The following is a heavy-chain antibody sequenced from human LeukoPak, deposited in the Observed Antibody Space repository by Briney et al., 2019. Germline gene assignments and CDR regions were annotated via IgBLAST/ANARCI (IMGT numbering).Heavy chain of an antibody. D-gene: IGHD3-10*01. V-gene: IGHV4-59*01. J-gene: IGHJ4*02. CDR3: ARIAYYYGSGSQPFDY. Sequence: SETLSLTCTVSGGSISSYYWSWLRQPPGKGLEWMGYIYYSGSTNYNPSLKRRVTISVETTKKKFSLRLSSVTAADTAVYYCARIAYYYGSGSQPFDYWGQGTLVTVSS. CDR2: IYYSGST. CDR1: GGSISSYY.